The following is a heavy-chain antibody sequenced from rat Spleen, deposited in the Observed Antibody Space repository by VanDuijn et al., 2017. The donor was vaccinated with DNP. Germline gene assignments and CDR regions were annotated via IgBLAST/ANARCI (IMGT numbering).Heavy chain of an antibody. D-gene: IGHD1-3*01. Sequence: EVQLVQSGVGLVQPGRSMQLSCVASGFTFSSYPMAWVRQAPTKGLEWVATISISDDDTYYRDSVKGRFTIYRDNAKSTLYLQMDSLRSEDTATYYCASFNYFDYWGQGVMVTVSS. CDR3: ASFNYFDY. CDR2: ISISDDDT. V-gene: IGHV5-46*01. J-gene: IGHJ2*01. CDR1: GFTFSSYP.